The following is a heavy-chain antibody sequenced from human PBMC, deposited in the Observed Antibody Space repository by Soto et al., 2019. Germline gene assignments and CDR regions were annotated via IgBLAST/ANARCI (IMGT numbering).Heavy chain of an antibody. CDR1: GGSVNSGGYY. CDR3: ARHKQDYGDYVSTFDL. D-gene: IGHD4-17*01. V-gene: IGHV4-31*03. CDR2: IYYSGST. Sequence: QVQLQESGPGLVKPSQTLSLTCTVSGGSVNSGGYYWSWIRQPPGKGLEWIGYIYYSGSTYYNPSLKSRVTISVDTSKNHFSLKLTSVTAADTAVYYCARHKQDYGDYVSTFDLWGQGTMVTVSS. J-gene: IGHJ3*01.